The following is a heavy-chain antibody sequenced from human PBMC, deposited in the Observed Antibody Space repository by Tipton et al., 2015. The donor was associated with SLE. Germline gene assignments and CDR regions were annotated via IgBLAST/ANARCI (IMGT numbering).Heavy chain of an antibody. J-gene: IGHJ4*02. CDR3: ASPGYSSGSCYFDY. Sequence: SLRLSCAASGFTFNIYAMSWVRQAPGKGLEWVSAITDRGVTTYYADSVKGRFTISRDNSKNTLYLQMNNLRAEDTAVYYCASPGYSSGSCYFDYWGQGTLVTVSS. D-gene: IGHD6-19*01. CDR2: ITDRGVTT. CDR1: GFTFNIYA. V-gene: IGHV3-23*01.